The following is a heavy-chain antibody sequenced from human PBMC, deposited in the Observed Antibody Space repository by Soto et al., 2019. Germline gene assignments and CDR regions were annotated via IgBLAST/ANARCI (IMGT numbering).Heavy chain of an antibody. CDR1: GFTFSSYS. V-gene: IGHV3-21*01. D-gene: IGHD3-22*01. CDR3: ARDLGYYDSSGRRSAFDI. Sequence: GGSLRLSCAASGFTFSSYSMNWVRQAPGKGLEWVSSISSSSSYIYYADSVKGRFTISRDNAKNSLYLQMNSLRAEDTAVYYCARDLGYYDSSGRRSAFDIWGQGTMVIVSS. CDR2: ISSSSSYI. J-gene: IGHJ3*02.